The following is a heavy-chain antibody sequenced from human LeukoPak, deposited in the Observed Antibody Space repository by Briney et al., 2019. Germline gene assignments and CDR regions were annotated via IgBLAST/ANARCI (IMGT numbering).Heavy chain of an antibody. D-gene: IGHD3-9*01. Sequence: PSETLSLTCTVSGGSISSGGYYWSWIRQHPGKGLEWIGYIYYSGSTHYNPSLESRVTISVDTSKNQFSLKLSSVTAADTAVYYCARDMTDWWFDPWGQGTLVTVSS. CDR1: GGSISSGGYY. CDR2: IYYSGST. CDR3: ARDMTDWWFDP. J-gene: IGHJ5*02. V-gene: IGHV4-31*03.